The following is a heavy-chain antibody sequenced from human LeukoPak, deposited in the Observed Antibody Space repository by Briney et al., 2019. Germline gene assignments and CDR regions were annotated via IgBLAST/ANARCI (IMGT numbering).Heavy chain of an antibody. Sequence: SETLSLTCTVSGGSISSYYWSWIRQPPGKGLEWIGYIYHSGSTYYNPSLKSRVTISVDRSKNQFSLKLSSVTAADTAVYYCARDRGLRSMPRAWFDPWGQGTLVTVSS. D-gene: IGHD2-15*01. J-gene: IGHJ5*02. V-gene: IGHV4-59*12. CDR1: GGSISSYY. CDR2: IYHSGST. CDR3: ARDRGLRSMPRAWFDP.